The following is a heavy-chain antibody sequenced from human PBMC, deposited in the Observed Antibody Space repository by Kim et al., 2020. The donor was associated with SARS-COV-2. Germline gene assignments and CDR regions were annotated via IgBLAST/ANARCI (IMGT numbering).Heavy chain of an antibody. CDR3: ARLGGDIVVVPAAMRGYFDY. V-gene: IGHV4-39*01. CDR1: GGSISSSSYY. D-gene: IGHD2-2*01. CDR2: IYYSGST. Sequence: SETLSLTCTVSGGSISSSSYYWGWIRQPPGKGLEWIGSIYYSGSTYYNPSLKSRVTISVDTSKNQFSLKLSSVTAADTAVYYCARLGGDIVVVPAAMRGYFDYWGQGTLVTVSS. J-gene: IGHJ4*02.